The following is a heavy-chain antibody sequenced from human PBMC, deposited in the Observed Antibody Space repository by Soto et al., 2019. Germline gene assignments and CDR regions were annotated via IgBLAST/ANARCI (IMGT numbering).Heavy chain of an antibody. D-gene: IGHD3-22*01. J-gene: IGHJ3*02. Sequence: QVQLQESGPGLVKPSQTLSLTCTVSGASIRSGGYYWSWIRQHPGKGLEWIGYIYYSGDTSYSPSPGSRVAISLDTSKNQFSLTLNSVTAADTAIYYCAKSRPFPYDSSGYGAFHIWGQGTMVTVPS. CDR3: AKSRPFPYDSSGYGAFHI. CDR2: IYYSGDT. CDR1: GASIRSGGYY. V-gene: IGHV4-31*03.